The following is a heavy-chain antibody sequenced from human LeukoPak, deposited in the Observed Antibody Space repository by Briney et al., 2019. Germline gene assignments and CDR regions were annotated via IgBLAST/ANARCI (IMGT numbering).Heavy chain of an antibody. CDR2: IYYSGST. Sequence: SETLSLTCTVSGGSISSSSYYWGWIRQPPGKGLEWIGSIYYSGSTYYDPSLKSRVTISVDTSKNQFSLKLSSVTAADTAVYYCARHGHNWNYGPVDYWGQGTLVTVSS. V-gene: IGHV4-39*01. CDR1: GGSISSSSYY. D-gene: IGHD1-7*01. CDR3: ARHGHNWNYGPVDY. J-gene: IGHJ4*02.